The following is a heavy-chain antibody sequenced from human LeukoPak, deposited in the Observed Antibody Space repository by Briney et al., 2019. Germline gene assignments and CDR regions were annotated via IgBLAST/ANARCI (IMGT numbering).Heavy chain of an antibody. D-gene: IGHD3-16*01. CDR1: SFTFSGYG. CDR2: IWYDGSHE. J-gene: IGHJ6*03. V-gene: IGHV3-33*01. CDR3: ARGDYVSGTFMDV. Sequence: GRSLRLSCAASSFTFSGYGIHWVRQAPGKGLEWVAVIWYDGSHEYHAESVKGRLTISRDTSKNTLYLQMSSLSAEDTAVYYCARGDYVSGTFMDVWGKGTTVTVSS.